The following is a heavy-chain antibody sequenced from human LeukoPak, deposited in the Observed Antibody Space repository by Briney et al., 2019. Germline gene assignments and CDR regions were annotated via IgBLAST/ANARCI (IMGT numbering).Heavy chain of an antibody. V-gene: IGHV4-38-2*02. CDR1: GYSISSGYY. CDR2: IYHSGST. Sequence: SETLSLTCTVSGYSISSGYYWGWIRQPPGKGLEWIGSIYHSGSTYYNPSLKSRVTISVDTSKNQFSLKLSSVTAADTAVYYCARVKVVPAASYYFDYWGQGTLVTVSS. D-gene: IGHD2-2*01. CDR3: ARVKVVPAASYYFDY. J-gene: IGHJ4*02.